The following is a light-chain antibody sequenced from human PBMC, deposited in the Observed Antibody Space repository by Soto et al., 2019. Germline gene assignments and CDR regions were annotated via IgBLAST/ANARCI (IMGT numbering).Light chain of an antibody. J-gene: IGLJ2*01. CDR3: ISYTSSSTLVV. CDR2: EVS. CDR1: TSDVGGYNY. Sequence: QSALTQPASVSGSPGQSITISCTGTTSDVGGYNYVSWYQHHPGKAPKLMIYEVSNRPSGVSNRFSGSKSGNTASLTISGLQADDEADYYCISYTSSSTLVVFGGGTKGTVL. V-gene: IGLV2-14*01.